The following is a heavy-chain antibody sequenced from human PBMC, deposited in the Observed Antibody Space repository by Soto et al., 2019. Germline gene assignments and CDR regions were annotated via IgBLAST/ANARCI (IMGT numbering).Heavy chain of an antibody. Sequence: KPSETLSLTCTISGSISSDYWSWIRQSPGKGLEWIGYIYYSGRTNYNPSLKSRVTISVDTSKNQLSLNLSSLTAADTAVYYCATVRSMTDFWGQGTLVTVSS. CDR1: GSISSDY. J-gene: IGHJ4*02. D-gene: IGHD3-10*01. CDR3: ATVRSMTDF. CDR2: IYYSGRT. V-gene: IGHV4-59*01.